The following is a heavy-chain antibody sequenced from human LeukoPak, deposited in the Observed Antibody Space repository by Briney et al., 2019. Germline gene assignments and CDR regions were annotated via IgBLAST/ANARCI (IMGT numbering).Heavy chain of an antibody. J-gene: IGHJ4*02. V-gene: IGHV5-51*01. CDR2: IYPGDSDT. CDR3: TRLDGSGTYSRGPDY. Sequence: GSLKISCKGSGYSFTSYWIGWVRQMPGKGLEWMGIIYPGDSDTRYSPSFQGQVTISADKSISTAYLQWSSLKASDTAMYYCTRLDGSGTYSRGPDYWGQGTLVTVSS. D-gene: IGHD3-10*01. CDR1: GYSFTSYW.